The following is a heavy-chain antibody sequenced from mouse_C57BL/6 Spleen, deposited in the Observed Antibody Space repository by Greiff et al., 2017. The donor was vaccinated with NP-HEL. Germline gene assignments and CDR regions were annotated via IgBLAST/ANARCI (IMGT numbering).Heavy chain of an antibody. CDR1: GFTFSSYG. CDR2: ISSGGSYT. J-gene: IGHJ2*01. V-gene: IGHV5-6*01. CDR3: ARQGKYGIFDT. Sequence: EVQLQESGGDLVKPGGSLKLSCAASGFTFSSYGMSWVRQTPDKRLEWVATISSGGSYTYYPDSVKGRFTISRDNAKNTLYLQMSSLKSEDTAMYYCARQGKYGIFDTWGQGTTLTVSS. D-gene: IGHD2-1*01.